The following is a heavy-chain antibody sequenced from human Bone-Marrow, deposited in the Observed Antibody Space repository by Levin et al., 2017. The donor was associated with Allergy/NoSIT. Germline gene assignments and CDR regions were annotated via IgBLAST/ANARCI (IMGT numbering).Heavy chain of an antibody. CDR3: ARVRVRYFDL. J-gene: IGHJ2*01. V-gene: IGHV3-7*01. CDR2: INQDASEK. D-gene: IGHD4-11*01. CDR1: GFTFSTYW. Sequence: GGSLRLSCVVSGFTFSTYWMSWVRQAPGKGLEWVANINQDASEKYYVDSVKGRFTVSRDNAKNSLFLQMNSLRAEDTAVYYCARVRVRYFDLWGRGTLVTVSS.